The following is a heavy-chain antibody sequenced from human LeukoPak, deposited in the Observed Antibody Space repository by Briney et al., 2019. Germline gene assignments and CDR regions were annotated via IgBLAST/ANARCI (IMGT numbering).Heavy chain of an antibody. CDR2: ISYSGNT. V-gene: IGHV4-59*12. D-gene: IGHD3-22*01. CDR1: GGSISNYY. CDR3: ARDSYYYDSTGYYRFDY. Sequence: SETLSLTCTVSGGSISNYYWTWIRQPPGKGLEWIGFISYSGNTNYNPSLKSRVTMSVDTSKNQFSLKLRSVTAADTAVYYCARDSYYYDSTGYYRFDYWGQGTLVTVSS. J-gene: IGHJ4*02.